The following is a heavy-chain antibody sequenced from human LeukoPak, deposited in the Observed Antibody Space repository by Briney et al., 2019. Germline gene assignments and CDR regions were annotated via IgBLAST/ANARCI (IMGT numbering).Heavy chain of an antibody. V-gene: IGHV3-30*04. CDR2: ISYDGSNK. CDR1: GFTFSSYA. CDR3: ARGDYGDSNFDY. Sequence: GGSLRLSCAASGFTFSSYAMHWVRQAPGKGLEGVAVISYDGSNKYYADSVKGRFTISRDNSKNTLYLQMNSLRAEDTAVYYCARGDYGDSNFDYWGQGTLVTVSS. D-gene: IGHD4-17*01. J-gene: IGHJ4*02.